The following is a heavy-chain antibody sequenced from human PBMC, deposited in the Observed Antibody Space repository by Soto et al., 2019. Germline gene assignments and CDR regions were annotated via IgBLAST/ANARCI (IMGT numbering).Heavy chain of an antibody. CDR1: GFTFSSYW. Sequence: GGSLRLSCAASGFTFSSYWMHRVRQAPGKGLVWVSRINSDGSSTSYADSVKGRFTISRDNAKNTLYLQMNSLRAEDTAVYYCAAIRFLEWPFDYWGQGTLVTVSS. CDR3: AAIRFLEWPFDY. D-gene: IGHD3-3*01. CDR2: INSDGSST. V-gene: IGHV3-74*01. J-gene: IGHJ4*02.